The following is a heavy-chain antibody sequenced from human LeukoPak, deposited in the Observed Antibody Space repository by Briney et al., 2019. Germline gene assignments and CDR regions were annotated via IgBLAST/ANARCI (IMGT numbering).Heavy chain of an antibody. J-gene: IGHJ1*01. CDR1: GHSIINSFY. Sequence: PSETLSLTCTVSGHSIINSFYWGWIRQPPGKGLEWIGSIYHSGATYYNPSLKSRVTISLDTSKNQFSLRLNSVTAADTAAYYCARAVDSSAFSSFQHWGQGTLVTVSS. V-gene: IGHV4-38-2*02. CDR3: ARAVDSSAFSSFQH. D-gene: IGHD3-22*01. CDR2: IYHSGAT.